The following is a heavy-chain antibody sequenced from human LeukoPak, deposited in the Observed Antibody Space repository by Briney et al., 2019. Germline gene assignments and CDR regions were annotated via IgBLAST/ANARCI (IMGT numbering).Heavy chain of an antibody. CDR2: INPNSGGT. Sequence: ASVKVSCKASGYTFTGYYMHWVRQAPGQGLEWMGWINPNSGGTNYAQKFQGRVTMTRDTSISTAYMELSRLRSDDTAVYYCARVGCSGGSCYSLSGGGYFDYWGQGTLVTVSS. CDR1: GYTFTGYY. J-gene: IGHJ4*02. D-gene: IGHD2-15*01. V-gene: IGHV1-2*02. CDR3: ARVGCSGGSCYSLSGGGYFDY.